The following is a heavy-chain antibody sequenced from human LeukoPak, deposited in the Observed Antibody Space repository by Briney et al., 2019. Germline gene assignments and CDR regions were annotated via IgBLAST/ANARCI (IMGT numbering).Heavy chain of an antibody. CDR3: ARDTIEPGAFDI. D-gene: IGHD3-9*01. CDR2: IIPIFGTA. Sequence: SVKVSCKASGGTFSSYAISWVRQAPGQGLGWMGGIIPIFGTANYAQKFQGRVTITTDESTSTAYMELSSLRSEDTAVYYCARDTIEPGAFDIWGQGTTVTVSS. J-gene: IGHJ3*02. CDR1: GGTFSSYA. V-gene: IGHV1-69*05.